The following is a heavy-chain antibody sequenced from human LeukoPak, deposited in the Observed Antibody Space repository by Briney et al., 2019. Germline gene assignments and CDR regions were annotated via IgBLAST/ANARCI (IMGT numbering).Heavy chain of an antibody. CDR2: ISSSSSYI. CDR1: GFTFSSYS. Sequence: GGSLRLSCAASGFTFSSYSMNWVRQAPGKGLEWVSSISSSSSYIYYADSVKGRFTISRDNAKNSLYLQMNSLRAEDTAVYYCARDNDLLRYFDWPLDYWGQGTLVTVSS. V-gene: IGHV3-21*01. D-gene: IGHD3-9*01. CDR3: ARDNDLLRYFDWPLDY. J-gene: IGHJ4*02.